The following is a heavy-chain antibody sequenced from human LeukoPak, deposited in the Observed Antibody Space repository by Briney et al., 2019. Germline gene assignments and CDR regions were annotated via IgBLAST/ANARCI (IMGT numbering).Heavy chain of an antibody. Sequence: ASVKVSCKASGYTFTSYDINWVRQATGQGLEWMGWMNPNSGNTGYAQKFQGRVTMTRNTSISTAYMELRSLRSDDTAVYYCARVEEYCSGTSCYYFDCWGQGTLVTVSS. CDR2: MNPNSGNT. V-gene: IGHV1-8*01. CDR1: GYTFTSYD. J-gene: IGHJ4*02. D-gene: IGHD2-2*01. CDR3: ARVEEYCSGTSCYYFDC.